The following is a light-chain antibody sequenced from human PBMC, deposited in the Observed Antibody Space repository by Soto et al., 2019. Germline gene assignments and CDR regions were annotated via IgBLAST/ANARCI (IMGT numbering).Light chain of an antibody. CDR2: GAT. CDR1: SSDVGAYNY. V-gene: IGLV2-8*01. Sequence: QSALTQPPSASGSPGQSVTISCTGTSSDVGAYNYVSWYQQHAGKAPKLVIYGATKRPSGVPDRFSGSKSANTASLTVSGLQAEDEADYYCSSFASSNTWVFGGGTKLTVL. CDR3: SSFASSNTWV. J-gene: IGLJ3*02.